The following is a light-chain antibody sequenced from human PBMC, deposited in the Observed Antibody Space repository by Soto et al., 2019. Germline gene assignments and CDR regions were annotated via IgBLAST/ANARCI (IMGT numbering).Light chain of an antibody. CDR2: DAS. J-gene: IGKJ1*01. CDR3: QQYNSFSWT. CDR1: QSISSW. Sequence: DIHMTQSPSTLSASVGDRVTITCRASQSISSWLAWYQQKPGKAPKLLIYDASSLESGVPSRFSGSGSGTEFTLTISGLQPDDFATYYCQQYNSFSWTFGQGTKVDIK. V-gene: IGKV1-5*01.